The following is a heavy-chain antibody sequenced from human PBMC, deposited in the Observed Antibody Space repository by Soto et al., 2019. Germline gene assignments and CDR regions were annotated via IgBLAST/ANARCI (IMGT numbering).Heavy chain of an antibody. D-gene: IGHD4-4*01. J-gene: IGHJ6*02. CDR3: ARDSNYVTSYYYYGMDV. CDR2: ISYDGSNK. Sequence: QVQLAESGGGVVQPGRSLRLSCAASGFTFSSYAMHWVRQAPGKGLEWVAVISYDGSNKYYADSVKGRFTISRDNSKNTLYLQMNSLRAEDTAVYYCARDSNYVTSYYYYGMDVWGQGTTVTVSS. V-gene: IGHV3-30-3*01. CDR1: GFTFSSYA.